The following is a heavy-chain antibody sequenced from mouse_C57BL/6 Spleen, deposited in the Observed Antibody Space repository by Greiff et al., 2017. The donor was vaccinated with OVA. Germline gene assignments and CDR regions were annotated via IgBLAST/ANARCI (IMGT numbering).Heavy chain of an antibody. D-gene: IGHD1-2*01. CDR1: GYTFTNYW. CDR2: IYPGGGYT. CDR3: ARGYPFDY. J-gene: IGHJ2*01. V-gene: IGHV1-63*01. Sequence: VKVVESGAELVRPGTSVKMSCKASGYTFTNYWIGWAKQRPGHGLEWIGDIYPGGGYTNYNEKFKGKATLTADKSSSTAYMQFSSLTSEDSAIYYCARGYPFDYWGQGTTLTVSS.